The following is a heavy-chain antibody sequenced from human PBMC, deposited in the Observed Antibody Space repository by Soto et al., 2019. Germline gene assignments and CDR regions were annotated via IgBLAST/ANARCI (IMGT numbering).Heavy chain of an antibody. D-gene: IGHD3-22*01. V-gene: IGHV3-21*01. CDR3: ARADDYDSSGYLAPLDY. J-gene: IGHJ4*02. Sequence: EVQLVESGGGLVKPGGSLRLSCAASGFTFSSYSMNWVRQAPGKGLEWVSSISSSSSYIYYADSVQGRFTISRDNAKNSLYMQMNSRRAEDTAVYYCARADDYDSSGYLAPLDYWGQGTLVTVSS. CDR1: GFTFSSYS. CDR2: ISSSSSYI.